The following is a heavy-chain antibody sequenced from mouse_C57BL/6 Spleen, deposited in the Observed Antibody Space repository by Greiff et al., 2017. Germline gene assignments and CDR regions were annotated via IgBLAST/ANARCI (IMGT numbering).Heavy chain of an antibody. V-gene: IGHV14-2*01. CDR1: GFNIKDYY. CDR3: ASGGSSPYWYFDV. D-gene: IGHD1-1*01. CDR2: IAPEDGET. J-gene: IGHJ1*03. Sequence: VQLQQSGAELVKPGASVKLSCTASGFNIKDYYLHWVQQRTDQGLEWIGRIAPEDGETKSAPKFQGKATRTADTASNTAYRQLSSLTSEDTAVEYCASGGSSPYWYFDVWGTGTTVTVSS.